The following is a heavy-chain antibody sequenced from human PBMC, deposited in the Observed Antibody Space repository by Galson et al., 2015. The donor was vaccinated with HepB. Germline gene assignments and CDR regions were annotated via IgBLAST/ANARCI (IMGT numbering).Heavy chain of an antibody. Sequence: VKVSCKVSGYTLTELSMHWVRQAPGKGLEWMGGFDPEDGETIYAQKFQGRVTMTEDTSTDTAYMELSSLRSEDTAVYYCATGTTGYYDSSRHLFYWGQGTLVTVSS. V-gene: IGHV1-24*01. CDR3: ATGTTGYYDSSRHLFY. CDR1: GYTLTELS. J-gene: IGHJ4*02. D-gene: IGHD3-22*01. CDR2: FDPEDGET.